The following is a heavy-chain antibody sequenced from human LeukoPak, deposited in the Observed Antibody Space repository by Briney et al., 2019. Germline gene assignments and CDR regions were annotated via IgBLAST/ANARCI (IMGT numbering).Heavy chain of an antibody. Sequence: SETLSLTCTVSGGSISSSSYYWGWIRQPPGKGLEWIGSIYYSGSTYYNPSLKSRVTMSVDTSKNQFSLKLSSVTAADTAVYYCARDRGTWNDDGFDYWGQGTLVTVSS. J-gene: IGHJ4*02. CDR2: IYYSGST. V-gene: IGHV4-39*07. D-gene: IGHD1-1*01. CDR1: GGSISSSSYY. CDR3: ARDRGTWNDDGFDY.